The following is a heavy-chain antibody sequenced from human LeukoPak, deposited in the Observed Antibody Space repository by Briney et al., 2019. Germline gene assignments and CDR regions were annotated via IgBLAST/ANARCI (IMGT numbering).Heavy chain of an antibody. V-gene: IGHV3-30*01. CDR2: ISYDGSNK. J-gene: IGHJ4*02. Sequence: GGSLRLSCAASGFTFSSYAMHWVRQAPGKGLEWVAVISYDGSNKYYADSVKGRFTISRDNSKNTLYLQMNSLRAEDTAVYYCARVVLSYSGYIDYWGQGTLVTVSS. CDR1: GFTFSSYA. D-gene: IGHD5-12*01. CDR3: ARVVLSYSGYIDY.